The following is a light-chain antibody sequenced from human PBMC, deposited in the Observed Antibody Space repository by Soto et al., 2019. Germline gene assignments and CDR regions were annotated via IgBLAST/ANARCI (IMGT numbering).Light chain of an antibody. CDR3: NSYASNSARV. J-gene: IGLJ3*02. V-gene: IGLV2-14*01. CDR2: EVS. CDR1: SNDIGAFNY. Sequence: QSALTQPASVSGSPGQSITISCTGTSNDIGAFNYVSWYQQHPGKAPKLIIYEVSNRPSGVSHRFSGSKSDNTASLTISGLQAEDEADYYCNSYASNSARVFGGGTKLTVL.